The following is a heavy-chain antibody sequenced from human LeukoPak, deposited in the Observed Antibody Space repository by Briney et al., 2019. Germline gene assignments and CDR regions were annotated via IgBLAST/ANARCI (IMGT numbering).Heavy chain of an antibody. Sequence: PGGSLRLSCAASGFTFSSYAMSWVRQAPGKGLEWVSAISGSGCSTYHADSPKGRLAISRGNSKNTLYLQMNTLRAEDTAVYYCAACPGGDYYDSSGYYFDYWGQGTLVTVSS. CDR1: GFTFSSYA. CDR3: AACPGGDYYDSSGYYFDY. D-gene: IGHD3-22*01. V-gene: IGHV3-23*01. J-gene: IGHJ4*02. CDR2: ISGSGCST.